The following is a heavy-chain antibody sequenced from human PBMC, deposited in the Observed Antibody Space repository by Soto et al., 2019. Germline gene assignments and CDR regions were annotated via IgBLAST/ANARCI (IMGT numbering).Heavy chain of an antibody. CDR2: IYPGDSDT. V-gene: IGHV5-51*01. D-gene: IGHD6-19*01. J-gene: IGHJ3*01. CDR3: ARLNQWLRGAFNV. CDR1: GYNFPNNW. Sequence: EVQLVQSGVEVNKPGESLKISCKASGYNFPNNWIGWVRQMPGKGLEWMGIIYPGDSDTRYNPSFQGQVTISADKSVSAAYLQWWSLHVADTAMYYCARLNQWLRGAFNVWGQGTVV.